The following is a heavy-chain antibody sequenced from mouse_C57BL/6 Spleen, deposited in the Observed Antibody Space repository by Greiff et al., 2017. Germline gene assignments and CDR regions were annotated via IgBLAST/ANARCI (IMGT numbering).Heavy chain of an antibody. CDR2: INPNNGGT. J-gene: IGHJ1*03. CDR1: GYTFTDYY. Sequence: VQLQQSGPELVKPGASVKISCKASGYTFTDYYMNWVKQSHGKSLEWIGDINPNNGGTSYNQKFKGKATLTVDKSSSTAYMERRSLTSEDSAVYYCAREYGSSYWYFDVWGTGTTVTVSS. V-gene: IGHV1-26*01. D-gene: IGHD1-1*01. CDR3: AREYGSSYWYFDV.